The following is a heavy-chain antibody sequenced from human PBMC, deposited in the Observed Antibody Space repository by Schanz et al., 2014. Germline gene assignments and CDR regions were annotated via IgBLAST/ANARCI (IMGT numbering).Heavy chain of an antibody. CDR1: GFTFGDYA. D-gene: IGHD6-13*01. J-gene: IGHJ4*02. CDR3: ARGLRAADGGAFDY. CDR2: INTGVNT. V-gene: IGHV3-23*01. Sequence: EVQLLESGGGLVQPGGSLRLSCAASGFTFGDYAMTWVRQAPGKGLEWVSAINTGVNTYYADSVRGRFTMSRDNSKNAMYLQRNSLRAGDAAVYYCARGLRAADGGAFDYWGQGTLVAVSA.